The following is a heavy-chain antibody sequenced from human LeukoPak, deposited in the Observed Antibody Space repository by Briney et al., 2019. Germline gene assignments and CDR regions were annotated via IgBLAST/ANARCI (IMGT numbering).Heavy chain of an antibody. CDR2: ISWNSGSI. J-gene: IGHJ4*02. V-gene: IGHV3-9*03. CDR3: AKDSGWRRDGYNFDY. CDR1: GFTFDDYA. Sequence: GGSLRLSCAASGFTFDDYAMHWVRQAPGKGLEWVSGISWNSGSIGYADSVKGRFTISRDNAKNSLYLQMNSLRAEDMALYYCAKDSGWRRDGYNFDYWGQGTLVTVSS. D-gene: IGHD5-24*01.